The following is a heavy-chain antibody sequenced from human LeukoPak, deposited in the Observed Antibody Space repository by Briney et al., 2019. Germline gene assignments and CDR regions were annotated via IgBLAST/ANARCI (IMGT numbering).Heavy chain of an antibody. CDR3: ARDHCSPGTCLGGH. Sequence: ASVKVSCKASGDTFIPYTFSWVRQAPGQGLEWIGRIILSLDVANYAQKFQGRVTLSVDRDTATTYMEVTSLRSEDTAIYYCARDHCSPGTCLGGHWGQGTLVTVSS. J-gene: IGHJ4*02. CDR2: IILSLDVA. D-gene: IGHD2-15*01. V-gene: IGHV1-69*04. CDR1: GDTFIPYT.